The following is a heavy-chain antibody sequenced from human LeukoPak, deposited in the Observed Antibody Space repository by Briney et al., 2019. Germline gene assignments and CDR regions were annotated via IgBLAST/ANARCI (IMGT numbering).Heavy chain of an antibody. V-gene: IGHV3-66*01. CDR1: GFTVSSNY. CDR3: ARDILSGYYNFDY. CDR2: IYSGGST. D-gene: IGHD3-9*01. Sequence: GGSLRLSCAASGFTVSSNYMSWVRQAPGKGLEWVADIYSGGSTYYADSVKGRFTISRDNSKNTLYLQMNSLRGEDTAVYYCARDILSGYYNFDYWGQGTLLTVPS. J-gene: IGHJ4*02.